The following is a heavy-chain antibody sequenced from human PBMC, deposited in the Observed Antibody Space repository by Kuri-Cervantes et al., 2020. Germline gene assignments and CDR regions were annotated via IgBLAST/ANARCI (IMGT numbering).Heavy chain of an antibody. J-gene: IGHJ6*02. CDR3: ARHCSGGSCYSGMDV. CDR1: GYSFTGYW. Sequence: GESLKISCKGSGYSFTGYWIGWVRQMPGKGLEWMGIIYPGDSDTRYSPSFQGQVTISADKSISTAYLQWSSLKASDTAMYYCARHCSGGSCYSGMDVWGQGTTVTVSS. CDR2: IYPGDSDT. V-gene: IGHV5-51*01. D-gene: IGHD2-15*01.